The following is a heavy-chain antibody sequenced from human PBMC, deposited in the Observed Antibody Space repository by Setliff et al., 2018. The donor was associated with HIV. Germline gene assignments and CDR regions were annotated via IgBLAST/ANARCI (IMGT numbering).Heavy chain of an antibody. CDR3: ARGADYYDSTGYYTFDY. D-gene: IGHD3-22*01. J-gene: IGHJ4*02. Sequence: SETLSLTCTVSGGSISGYYWSWIRQPPGKGLEWSGYLYYSGSTNYNPSLKSRVTISVDTSKNQFSLKLSSVAAADTAVYYCARGADYYDSTGYYTFDYWGQGTLVTVSS. V-gene: IGHV4-59*01. CDR2: LYYSGST. CDR1: GGSISGYY.